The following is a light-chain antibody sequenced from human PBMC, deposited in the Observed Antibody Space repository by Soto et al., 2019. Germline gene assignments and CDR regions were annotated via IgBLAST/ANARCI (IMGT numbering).Light chain of an antibody. CDR3: QQYGNSLLT. V-gene: IGKV3-20*01. CDR1: QSLTSTY. Sequence: EIVLTQSPGTLSLSPGERATLSCRASQSLTSTYLAWYQHKPGQAPRLLIYGTSSRATGIPDRFSGSGSGTDFTLTISRLELEDFAVYYCQQYGNSLLTFGGGTKVEIK. J-gene: IGKJ4*01. CDR2: GTS.